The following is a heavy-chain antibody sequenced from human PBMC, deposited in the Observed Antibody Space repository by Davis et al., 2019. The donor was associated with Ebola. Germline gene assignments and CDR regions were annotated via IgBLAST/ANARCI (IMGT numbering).Heavy chain of an antibody. CDR3: ARGTDGYNPGGYFDS. D-gene: IGHD5-24*01. V-gene: IGHV5-51*01. Sequence: GESLKISCNTSGYTFTSYWIGWVRQMPGKGLEWMGIIYPDDSDTIYSPSFQGQVTISADKSITTAYLQWSSLKASDTAMYYCARGTDGYNPGGYFDSWGQGTLVTVSS. J-gene: IGHJ4*02. CDR1: GYTFTSYW. CDR2: IYPDDSDT.